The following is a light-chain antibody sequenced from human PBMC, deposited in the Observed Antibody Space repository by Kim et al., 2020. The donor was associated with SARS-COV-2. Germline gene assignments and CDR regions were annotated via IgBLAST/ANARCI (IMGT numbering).Light chain of an antibody. CDR3: DRCNNWALIT. J-gene: IGKJ5*01. CDR1: QSVSSN. CDR2: GAS. V-gene: IGKV3-15*01. Sequence: EIVMTQSPATLSVSPGERATLSCRASQSVSSNLAWYQQKPGQAPRLLIYGASTRATGIPARFSGSGSGTEFTLTISSLQSEDFAVYYCDRCNNWALITFGPRAPLEIK.